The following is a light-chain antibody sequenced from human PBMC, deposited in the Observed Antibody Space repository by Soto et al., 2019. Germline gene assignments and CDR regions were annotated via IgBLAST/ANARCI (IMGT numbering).Light chain of an antibody. CDR2: GAS. CDR3: QRDGSALLT. Sequence: EIVLTQSAGTLSLSPGHRATRACRACQCVSSSYLAGYQQKPGQAPRLVIYGASSRATGIPDRFSGSGSGTDFALAIRRVEPEEFAVYCCQRDGSALLTLSAWTKVDNK. CDR1: QCVSSSY. V-gene: IGKV3-20*01. J-gene: IGKJ4*01.